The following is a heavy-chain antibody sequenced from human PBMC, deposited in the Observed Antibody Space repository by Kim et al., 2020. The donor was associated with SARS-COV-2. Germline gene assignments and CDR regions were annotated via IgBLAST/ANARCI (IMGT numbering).Heavy chain of an antibody. D-gene: IGHD3-16*01. J-gene: IGHJ3*02. Sequence: SPAFQGHVTISADKSISTAYLQWSSLKASDTAMYYCARRVGTQGAFAFDIWGQGTMVTVSS. V-gene: IGHV5-51*01. CDR3: ARRVGTQGAFAFDI.